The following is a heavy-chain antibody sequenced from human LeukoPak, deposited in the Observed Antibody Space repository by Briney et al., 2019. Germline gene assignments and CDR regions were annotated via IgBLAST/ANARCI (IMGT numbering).Heavy chain of an antibody. CDR2: IYYSGST. CDR1: GGSISSYY. D-gene: IGHD2-2*02. CDR3: ARVGYRPRYCSTPSSYNPIKDYFDY. J-gene: IGHJ4*02. Sequence: SETLSLTCTVSGGSISSYYWSWLRQPPGKGLEWIGYIYYSGSTNYNPSLKSRVTISVDTSKNQFSLKLSSVTAADTAVYYCARVGYRPRYCSTPSSYNPIKDYFDYCGQATLVTVSS. V-gene: IGHV4-59*01.